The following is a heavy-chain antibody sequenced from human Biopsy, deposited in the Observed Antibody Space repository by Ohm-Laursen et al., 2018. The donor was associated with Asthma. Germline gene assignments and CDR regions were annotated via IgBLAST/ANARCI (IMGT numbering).Heavy chain of an antibody. V-gene: IGHV3-53*01. Sequence: SLRLSCTASGFSFSEFVMHWVRQAPGKGLEWVSVIYSGGTSHTADSVRGRFTISRDYSKNTLYLQMHSLRAEDTAVYYCARGGYCTSPTCPWGRYATDVWGQGTTVTVSS. CDR3: ARGGYCTSPTCPWGRYATDV. D-gene: IGHD2-2*01. J-gene: IGHJ6*02. CDR2: IYSGGTS. CDR1: GFSFSEFV.